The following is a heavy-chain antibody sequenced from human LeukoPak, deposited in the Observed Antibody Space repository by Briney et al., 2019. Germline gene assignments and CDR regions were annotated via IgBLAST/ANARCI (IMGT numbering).Heavy chain of an antibody. Sequence: SETLSLTCTVSGGSISSSSYYWGWIRQPPGKGLEWIGSIYYSGSTYYNPSLKSRVTISVDTSKNQFSLKLSSVTAADTAVYYCARHGVVAATDSWFDPWGQGTLVTVSS. V-gene: IGHV4-39*01. CDR3: ARHGVVAATDSWFDP. D-gene: IGHD2-15*01. CDR2: IYYSGST. CDR1: GGSISSSSYY. J-gene: IGHJ5*02.